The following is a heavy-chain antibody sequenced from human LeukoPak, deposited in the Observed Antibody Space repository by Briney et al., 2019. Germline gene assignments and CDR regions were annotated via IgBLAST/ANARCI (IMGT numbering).Heavy chain of an antibody. CDR2: IIPAFGTT. V-gene: IGHV1-69*06. Sequence: GASVKVSCKSSGDTPHSHAISRVRQAPGQGLEWMGRIIPAFGTTNYAQKFQGRVTITVDKSTRTVHMEMSSLRSEDTAVYYCARDYNWNFANSSPFDYWGQGTLVTVSS. CDR3: ARDYNWNFANSSPFDY. D-gene: IGHD1-7*01. J-gene: IGHJ4*02. CDR1: GDTPHSHA.